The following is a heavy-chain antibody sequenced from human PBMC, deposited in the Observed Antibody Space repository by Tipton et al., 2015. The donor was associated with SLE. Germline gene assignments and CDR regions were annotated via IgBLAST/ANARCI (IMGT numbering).Heavy chain of an antibody. V-gene: IGHV4-39*07. J-gene: IGHJ6*02. CDR3: ARDLASSYGIDG. D-gene: IGHD2-15*01. Sequence: TLSLTCTVSGGSITSSSYFWGWNRQSPGKGLEWIGNINTGGGTYRNPSLMSRVTISVDTSKTQFSLIVTSVTAADTAVYYCARDLASSYGIDGWGQGTTVTVSS. CDR1: GGSITSSSYF. CDR2: INTGGGT.